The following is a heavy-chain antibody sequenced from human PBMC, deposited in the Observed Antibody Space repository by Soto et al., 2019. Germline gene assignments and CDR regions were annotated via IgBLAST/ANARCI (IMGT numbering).Heavy chain of an antibody. CDR1: GFTFSSYS. D-gene: IGHD4-17*01. CDR2: ISTSSTYI. CDR3: ARGYGDYGGDFYYGMAV. Sequence: EVQLVESGGGLVKPGGSLRLSCAASGFTFSSYSMNWVRHAPGKGLEWVSSISTSSTYIYYADSLKGRFTISRDNAKNLLYLQMNSLKAEDTAVYFCARGYGDYGGDFYYGMAVWGQGTTVTVSS. J-gene: IGHJ6*02. V-gene: IGHV3-21*01.